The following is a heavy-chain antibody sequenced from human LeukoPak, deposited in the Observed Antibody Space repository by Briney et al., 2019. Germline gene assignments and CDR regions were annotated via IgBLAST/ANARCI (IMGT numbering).Heavy chain of an antibody. J-gene: IGHJ4*02. V-gene: IGHV1-69*05. Sequence: SVKVSCKASGGTFSSYAISWVRQAPGQGLEWMGRIISIFGTANYAQKFQGRVTITTDESTNTAYMELSSLRSEDTAVYYCARGNWDSSGWYYDYWGQGTLVPVSS. CDR3: ARGNWDSSGWYYDY. D-gene: IGHD6-19*01. CDR1: GGTFSSYA. CDR2: IISIFGTA.